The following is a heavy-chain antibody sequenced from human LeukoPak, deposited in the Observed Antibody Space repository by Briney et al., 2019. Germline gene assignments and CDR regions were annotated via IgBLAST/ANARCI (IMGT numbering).Heavy chain of an antibody. CDR1: GYTFTGYF. V-gene: IGHV1-2*06. J-gene: IGHJ4*02. CDR3: ATGGFCSGGSCYPRADY. CDR2: INPNTGGT. Sequence: ASVKVSCKTSGYTFTGYFIHWVRQAPGQGLEWMGRINPNTGGTDYAQKFQGRITMTRDTSISAAYMEVSRLTYDDTAVYYCATGGFCSGGSCYPRADYWGQGTLVTVSS. D-gene: IGHD2-15*01.